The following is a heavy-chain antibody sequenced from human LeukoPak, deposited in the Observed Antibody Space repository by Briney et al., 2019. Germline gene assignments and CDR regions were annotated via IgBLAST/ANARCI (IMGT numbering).Heavy chain of an antibody. V-gene: IGHV4-34*01. CDR2: IKHSGST. CDR1: GGSFGGYY. CDR3: ARRVVVVAATERCDWFDP. D-gene: IGHD2-15*01. J-gene: IGHJ5*02. Sequence: SETLSLTCAVYGGSFGGYYRSWIRQPPGKGLEWIGEIKHSGSTNNNPSLKSRVTISVDTSKNQFSLKLSSVTAADTAVYYCARRVVVVAATERCDWFDPWGEGTLVTVSS.